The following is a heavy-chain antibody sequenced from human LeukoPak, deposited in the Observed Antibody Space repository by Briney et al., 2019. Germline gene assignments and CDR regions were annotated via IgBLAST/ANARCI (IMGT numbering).Heavy chain of an antibody. CDR2: IYYSGST. Sequence: ASETLSLTCTVSGGSISSSSYYWVWIRQPPGKGLEWIGSIYYSGSTYYNPSFKSRVTISVDTSKNQFSLKLSSVTAADTAVYYCAREKLGYSSSSAPIDYWGQATLATVSS. J-gene: IGHJ4*02. CDR1: GGSISSSSYY. D-gene: IGHD6-13*01. CDR3: AREKLGYSSSSAPIDY. V-gene: IGHV4-39*01.